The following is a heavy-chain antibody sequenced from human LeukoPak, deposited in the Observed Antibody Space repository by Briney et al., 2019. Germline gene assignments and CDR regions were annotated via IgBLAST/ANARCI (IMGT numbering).Heavy chain of an antibody. CDR1: GFTFSSYA. CDR3: AKDRDGYNLGFDY. CDR2: ISGSGGST. J-gene: IGHJ4*02. V-gene: IGHV3-23*01. D-gene: IGHD5-24*01. Sequence: GGSLRPSCVASGFTFSSYAMSWVRQAPGKGLEWGSAISGSGGSTYYADSVKGRFTISRDNSKNTLYLQMNSLRAEETAVYYCAKDRDGYNLGFDYWGQGTLVTVSS.